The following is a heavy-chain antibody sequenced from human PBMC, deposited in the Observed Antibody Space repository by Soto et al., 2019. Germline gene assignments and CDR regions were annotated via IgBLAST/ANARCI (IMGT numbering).Heavy chain of an antibody. D-gene: IGHD3-3*01. CDR1: GFTFSSYS. Sequence: HPGGSLRLSCAASGFTFSSYSMNWVRQAPGKGLEWVSYISSSSSTIYYADSVKGRFTISRDNAKNSLYLQMNSLRAEDTAVYYCARDRYSYYDFWSGSLPYYYYGMDVWGQGTTVTVS. CDR3: ARDRYSYYDFWSGSLPYYYYGMDV. V-gene: IGHV3-48*01. CDR2: ISSSSSTI. J-gene: IGHJ6*02.